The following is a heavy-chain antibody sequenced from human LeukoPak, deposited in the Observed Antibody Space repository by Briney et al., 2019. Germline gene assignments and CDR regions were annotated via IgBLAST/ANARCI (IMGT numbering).Heavy chain of an antibody. CDR3: ARDGRSGYDPKWGYYYYGMDV. CDR1: GFTFSSYS. CDR2: ISSSSSYI. J-gene: IGHJ6*02. Sequence: GGSLRLSCAASGFTFSSYSMNWVRQAPGKGLEWVSSISSSSSYIYYADSVKGRFTISRDNAKNSLYLQMNSLRAEDTAVYYCARDGRSGYDPKWGYYYYGMDVWGQGTTVTVSS. D-gene: IGHD5-12*01. V-gene: IGHV3-21*01.